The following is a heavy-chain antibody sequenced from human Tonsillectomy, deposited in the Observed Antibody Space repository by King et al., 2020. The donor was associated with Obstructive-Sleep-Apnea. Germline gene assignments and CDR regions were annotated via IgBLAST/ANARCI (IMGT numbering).Heavy chain of an antibody. J-gene: IGHJ4*02. CDR1: GYSFNNYG. CDR3: ARGAGDAEYISY. Sequence: VQLVESGAEVKKPGASVKVSCKASGYSFNNYGINWGRQAPGQGLEWMGWMNPNSGYTGFAQQFQGRVTLTRDTSINTAYMEVSSLKSEDTAMYYCARGAGDAEYISYWGQGTLVTVSS. V-gene: IGHV1-8*01. D-gene: IGHD2/OR15-2a*01. CDR2: MNPNSGYT.